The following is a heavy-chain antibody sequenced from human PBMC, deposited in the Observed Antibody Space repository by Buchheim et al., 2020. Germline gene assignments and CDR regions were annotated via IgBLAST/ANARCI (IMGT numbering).Heavy chain of an antibody. D-gene: IGHD6-13*01. CDR2: ISDSGGSP. CDR3: AKMAAAAGLYHFDY. J-gene: IGHJ4*02. Sequence: EVQLLESGGGLVQPGGSLRLSCAASGFTFSSYAMSWVRQAPGKGLEWVSIISDSGGSPYYADSVKGRFTISRANSQNTLYLQMNSLRAEDTAVYHCAKMAAAAGLYHFDYWGQGTL. CDR1: GFTFSSYA. V-gene: IGHV3-23*01.